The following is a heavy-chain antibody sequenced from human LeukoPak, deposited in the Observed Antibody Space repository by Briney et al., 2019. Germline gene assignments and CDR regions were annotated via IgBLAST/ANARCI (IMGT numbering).Heavy chain of an antibody. V-gene: IGHV4-31*03. D-gene: IGHD4-17*01. CDR1: GGSISSGGYY. CDR3: ARDSDYGDYD. J-gene: IGHJ4*02. CDR2: IYYSGST. Sequence: PSETLSLTCTVAGGSISSGGYYWSWSRQHPGKGLEWIGYIYYSGSTYYNPSLKSRVTISVDTSKNQFSLKLSSVTAADTAVYYCARDSDYGDYDWGQGTLVTVSS.